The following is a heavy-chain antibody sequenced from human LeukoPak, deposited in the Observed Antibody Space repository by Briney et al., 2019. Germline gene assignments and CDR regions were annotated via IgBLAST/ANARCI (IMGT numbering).Heavy chain of an antibody. V-gene: IGHV4-59*01. CDR3: ARGHYDILTGYYEYAFDI. J-gene: IGHJ3*02. CDR1: GGSISSYY. D-gene: IGHD3-9*01. CDR2: MYYSGST. Sequence: SESLSLTCSVSGGSISSYYWSWIRQPPGKGLEWIGYMYYSGSTNYNPSLKSRVTMSVDTSKNQFSLKLSSVTAADTALYYCARGHYDILTGYYEYAFDIWGQGTMVTVSS.